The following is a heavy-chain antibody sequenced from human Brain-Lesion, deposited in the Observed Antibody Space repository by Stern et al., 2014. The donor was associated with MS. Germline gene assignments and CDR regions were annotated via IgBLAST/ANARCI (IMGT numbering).Heavy chain of an antibody. CDR2: IYYRGST. J-gene: IGHJ4*02. CDR3: AKLWLGELPESPFDY. D-gene: IGHD3-10*01. CDR1: GGSISSSSYY. Sequence: QLQLQESGPGLVKPSETLSLTCTVSGGSISSSSYYWGWIRQPPGKGLEGIGSIYYRGSTYYNPSLKSRVTISMETSQHPFSLRLSSVTAADTAVYFCAKLWLGELPESPFDYWGQGTLVTVSS. V-gene: IGHV4-39*01.